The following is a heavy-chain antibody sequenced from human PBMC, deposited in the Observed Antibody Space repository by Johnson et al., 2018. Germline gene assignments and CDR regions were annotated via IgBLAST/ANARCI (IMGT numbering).Heavy chain of an antibody. CDR2: IYYSGST. CDR3: AREGIGGAFDI. Sequence: QVQLQESGPGLVKXSQTXSLXCTVSGGSISSGDYYWNWIRQPPGKGLEWMGYIYYSGSTYYNPSLTSRVTIPVDTSKNQFSLKLSSVTAADTADYYCAREGIGGAFDIWGQGTMVTVSS. V-gene: IGHV4-31*03. CDR1: GGSISSGDYY. J-gene: IGHJ3*02. D-gene: IGHD3-16*01.